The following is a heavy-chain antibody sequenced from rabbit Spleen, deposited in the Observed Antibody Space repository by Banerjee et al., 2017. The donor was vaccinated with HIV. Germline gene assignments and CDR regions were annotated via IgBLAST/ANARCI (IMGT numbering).Heavy chain of an antibody. J-gene: IGHJ4*01. D-gene: IGHD2-1*01. CDR3: VRDQAGDADYGPYYLNL. V-gene: IGHV1S45*01. CDR1: GFSFSNSDY. CDR2: IAGSSSGFT. Sequence: QEQLEESGGGLVQPEGSLALTCKASGFSFSNSDYICWVRQAPGKGLEWISCIAGSSSGFTYSATWAKGRFTISKTSSTTVTLQMTSLTAADTATYFCVRDQAGDADYGPYYLNLWCPGTLVTVS.